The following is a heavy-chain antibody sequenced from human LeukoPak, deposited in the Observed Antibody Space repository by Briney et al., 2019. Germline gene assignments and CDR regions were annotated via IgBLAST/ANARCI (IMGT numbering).Heavy chain of an antibody. CDR3: VRRPVGAHPFDY. D-gene: IGHD1-26*01. V-gene: IGHV3-74*01. Sequence: GGSLRLSCAASGFTFSSYWMNWVRQAPGKGLVWVSRIASDGSSTTYADSVKGRFSISRDNAKNTLYLQMNSLRVEDTAVYYCVRRPVGAHPFDYWGQGTLVTVSS. J-gene: IGHJ4*02. CDR1: GFTFSSYW. CDR2: IASDGSST.